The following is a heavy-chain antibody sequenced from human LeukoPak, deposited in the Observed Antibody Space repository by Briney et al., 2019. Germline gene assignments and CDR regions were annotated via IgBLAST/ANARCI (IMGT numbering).Heavy chain of an antibody. CDR2: MNPNSGNT. V-gene: IGHV1-8*02. Sequence: ASVKVSCKASGYTFTGYYMHWVRQATGQGLECMGWMNPNSGNTGYAQKFQGRVTMTRNTSITTAYMELSSLRSEDTAVYYCARGGMDLHGMDVWGQGTTVTVSS. CDR1: GYTFTGYY. D-gene: IGHD2-2*03. CDR3: ARGGMDLHGMDV. J-gene: IGHJ6*02.